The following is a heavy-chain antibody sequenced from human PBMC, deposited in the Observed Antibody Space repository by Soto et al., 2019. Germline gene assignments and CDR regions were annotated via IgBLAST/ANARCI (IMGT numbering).Heavy chain of an antibody. J-gene: IGHJ4*02. V-gene: IGHV3-23*01. CDR1: GLTFSNYA. D-gene: IGHD1-7*01. CDR3: AKNQERELPRVIDF. Sequence: PGGSLRLSCATSGLTFSNYAMGWVRQAPGGGLEWVSSMSGSSSTTYYADSVRGRFTISRDRSNNTRYLQMSSLRAEDTALYFCAKNQERELPRVIDFWGQGTLVTVSS. CDR2: MSGSSSTT.